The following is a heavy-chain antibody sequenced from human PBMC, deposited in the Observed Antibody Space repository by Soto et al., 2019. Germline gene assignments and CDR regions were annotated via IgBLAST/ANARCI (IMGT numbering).Heavy chain of an antibody. CDR3: AKGGRQWLGTSGFNY. CDR2: VSHDGRNT. Sequence: VQLVESGGGVVQPGRSLRLSCAASGFTFSDYAMHWVRQAPGKGLEWVAVVSHDGRNTHYADSVKGRFTISRDSSKNTVSLERSSLRAENTAVYYCAKGGRQWLGTSGFNYWGQGALVTVSS. V-gene: IGHV3-30*18. D-gene: IGHD6-19*01. CDR1: GFTFSDYA. J-gene: IGHJ4*02.